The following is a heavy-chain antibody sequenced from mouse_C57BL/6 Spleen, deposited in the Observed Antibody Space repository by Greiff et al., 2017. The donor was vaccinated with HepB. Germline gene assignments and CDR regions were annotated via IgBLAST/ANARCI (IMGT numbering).Heavy chain of an antibody. Sequence: VQLQQPGAELVRPGSSVKLSCKASGYTFTSYWMDWVKQRPGQGLEWIGNIYPSDSETHYNQKFKDKATLTVDKSSSTAYMQLSSLTSEDSAVYYCAREGADGNYEAMDYWGQGTSVTVSS. CDR2: IYPSDSET. D-gene: IGHD2-1*01. V-gene: IGHV1-61*01. CDR1: GYTFTSYW. CDR3: AREGADGNYEAMDY. J-gene: IGHJ4*01.